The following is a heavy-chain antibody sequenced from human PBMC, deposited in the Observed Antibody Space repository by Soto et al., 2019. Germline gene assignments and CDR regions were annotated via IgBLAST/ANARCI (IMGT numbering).Heavy chain of an antibody. D-gene: IGHD1-1*01. J-gene: IGHJ4*02. CDR1: GYTFTTHI. V-gene: IGHV1-46*01. CDR2: IDPSAGST. CDR3: ARSPVPTGTTLFYFDY. Sequence: QVQLVQSGAEVKKPGASVKISCKASGYTFTTHIMLWVRQAPGQGLDWMGIIDPSAGSTTNAQNFKGRVTMTRDTSTSTIYMELRSLRSDDTAVYYCARSPVPTGTTLFYFDYWGQGTLVTVSS.